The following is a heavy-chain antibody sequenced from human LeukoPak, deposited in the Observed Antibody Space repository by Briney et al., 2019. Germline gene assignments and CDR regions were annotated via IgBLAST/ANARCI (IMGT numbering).Heavy chain of an antibody. V-gene: IGHV4-34*01. CDR1: GGSFSSYY. Sequence: SETLSLTCAVFGGSFSSYYWSWTRQTPGKGLEWIGEINHSGRTNYNPSLKSRVTLSVDTSKNQFSLKMSSVTAADTAVYYCARPYYSGTYWFDSWGQGTLVTVSS. CDR3: ARPYYSGTYWFDS. J-gene: IGHJ5*01. D-gene: IGHD1-7*01. CDR2: INHSGRT.